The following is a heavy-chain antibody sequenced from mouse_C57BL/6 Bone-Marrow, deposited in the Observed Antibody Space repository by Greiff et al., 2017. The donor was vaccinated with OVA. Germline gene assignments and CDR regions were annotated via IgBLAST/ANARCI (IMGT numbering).Heavy chain of an antibody. D-gene: IGHD2-4*01. CDR1: GYTFTTYP. CDR3: AREGLRRGGLAY. Sequence: VQVVESGAELVKPGASVKMSCKASGYTFTTYPIEWMKQNHGKSLEWIGNFHPYNDDTKYNEKFKGKATLTVEKSSSTVYLELSRLTSDDSAVYYCAREGLRRGGLAYWGQGTTLTVSS. CDR2: FHPYNDDT. V-gene: IGHV1-47*01. J-gene: IGHJ2*01.